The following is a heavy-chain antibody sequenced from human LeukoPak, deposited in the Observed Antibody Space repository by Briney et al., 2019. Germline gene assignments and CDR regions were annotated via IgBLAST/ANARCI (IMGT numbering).Heavy chain of an antibody. CDR1: GFTISNAW. V-gene: IGHV3-15*01. CDR2: VKSKSGGGTI. J-gene: IGHJ5*02. Sequence: PGGSLRLSCAVSGFTISNAWMSWVRQAPGRGLEWVGRVKSKSGGGTIDYAAPVRGRFTISRDDSINTLYLQMNSLITEDTAVYYCATHTAANWFDPSGQGTLVTVSS. D-gene: IGHD5-18*01. CDR3: ATHTAANWFDP.